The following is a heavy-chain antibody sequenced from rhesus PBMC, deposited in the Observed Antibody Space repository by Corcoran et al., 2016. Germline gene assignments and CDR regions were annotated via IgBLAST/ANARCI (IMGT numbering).Heavy chain of an antibody. Sequence: QVQLQESGPGLVKPSETLSLTCAVSGGSISDDYYWSWIRHPPGTGPALIGYIYGSGGGTNYNPSLKNRVTISIDTSKNQFSLKLSSVTAADTAVYYCASEYGSVTTPNRFDVWGAGVLVTVSS. CDR2: IYGSGGGT. V-gene: IGHV4-106*01. D-gene: IGHD4-35*01. J-gene: IGHJ5-1*01. CDR1: GGSISDDYY. CDR3: ASEYGSVTTPNRFDV.